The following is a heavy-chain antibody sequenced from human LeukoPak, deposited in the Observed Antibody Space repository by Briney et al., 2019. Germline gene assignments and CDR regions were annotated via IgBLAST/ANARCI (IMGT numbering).Heavy chain of an antibody. Sequence: GGPLRLSCAASGFTFSNAWMNWVRQAPGKGLEWVSSISSSSNYIYYADSVKGRFTISRDDAKNSLYLQMNSLRAEDTAVYYCASSPSYCSSSSCYLPWYFDLWGRGTLVSVSS. CDR3: ASSPSYCSSSSCYLPWYFDL. D-gene: IGHD2-2*01. CDR2: ISSSSNYI. V-gene: IGHV3-21*01. CDR1: GFTFSNAW. J-gene: IGHJ2*01.